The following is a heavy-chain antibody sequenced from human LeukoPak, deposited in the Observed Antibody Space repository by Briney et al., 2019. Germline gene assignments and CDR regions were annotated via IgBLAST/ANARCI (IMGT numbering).Heavy chain of an antibody. CDR1: GFTFSSYA. CDR3: AREGIAVAGTAHFDY. J-gene: IGHJ4*02. V-gene: IGHV3-30-3*01. D-gene: IGHD6-19*01. Sequence: TGGSLRLSCAASGFTFSSYAMHWVRQAPGKGLEWVAVISYDGSNKYYADSVKGRFTISRDNSKNTLYLQMNSLRAEGTAVYYCAREGIAVAGTAHFDYWGQGTLVTVSS. CDR2: ISYDGSNK.